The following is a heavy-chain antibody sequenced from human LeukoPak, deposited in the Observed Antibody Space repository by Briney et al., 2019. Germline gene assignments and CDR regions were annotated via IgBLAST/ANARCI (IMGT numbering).Heavy chain of an antibody. D-gene: IGHD3-16*01. J-gene: IGHJ3*02. CDR3: AKDWGSSGGMVGAFDI. CDR2: ISGSGGST. Sequence: GSLRLSCAASGFTFSSYGMHWVRQAPGKGLEWVSAISGSGGSTYYADSVKGRFTISRDNSKNTLYLQMNSLRAEDTAVYYCAKDWGSSGGMVGAFDIWGQGTMVTVSS. V-gene: IGHV3-23*01. CDR1: GFTFSSYG.